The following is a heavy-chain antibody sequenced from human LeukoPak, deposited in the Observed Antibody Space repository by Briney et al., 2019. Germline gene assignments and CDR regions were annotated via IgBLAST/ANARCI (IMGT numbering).Heavy chain of an antibody. CDR1: GFTFSSYE. Sequence: PGGSLRLSCAASGFTFSSYEINWVRQAPGKGLEWVSYISSSSSTIYYADSVKGRFTTSRDNAKNSLYLQMNSLRAEDTAVYYCARVGEDYCSGGSCYYFDYWGQGTLVTVSS. CDR3: ARVGEDYCSGGSCYYFDY. D-gene: IGHD2-15*01. CDR2: ISSSSSTI. V-gene: IGHV3-48*03. J-gene: IGHJ4*02.